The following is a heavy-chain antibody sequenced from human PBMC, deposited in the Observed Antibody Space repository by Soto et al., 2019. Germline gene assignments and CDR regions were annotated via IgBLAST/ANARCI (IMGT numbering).Heavy chain of an antibody. CDR2: IIPIFDTA. Sequence: QVQLVQSGAEVKRPGSSVKVSCKASGGTFCNYALSWVRQAPGQGLEWMGGIIPIFDTATYAQKFQGRVTITADDSTTTAYMELSGLKSADTAVYFCARGGDSSSLRAFYSYGFDVWGQGTSVTVSS. J-gene: IGHJ6*02. CDR3: ARGGDSSSLRAFYSYGFDV. CDR1: GGTFCNYA. V-gene: IGHV1-69*01. D-gene: IGHD6-6*01.